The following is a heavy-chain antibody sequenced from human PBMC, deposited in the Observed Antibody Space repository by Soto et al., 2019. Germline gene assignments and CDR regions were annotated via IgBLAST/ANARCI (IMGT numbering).Heavy chain of an antibody. J-gene: IGHJ5*02. D-gene: IGHD6-6*01. V-gene: IGHV2-5*01. CDR3: AHKGQLVGDWFDP. CDR2: IYWNGDK. Sequence: QITLKESGPTLVKPTETLTLTCIFSGFSLSTVGVGVGWIRQPPGKALQWLALIYWNGDKYYSPSLTNRLTISKDTSKNQVVLTMTDMDPVDAGTFFCAHKGQLVGDWFDPWGQGTLVTVSS. CDR1: GFSLSTVGVG.